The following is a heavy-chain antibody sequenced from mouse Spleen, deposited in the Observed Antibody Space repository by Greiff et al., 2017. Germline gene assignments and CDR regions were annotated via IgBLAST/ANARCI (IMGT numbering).Heavy chain of an antibody. CDR3: ASSSYFDY. J-gene: IGHJ2*01. CDR1: GYTFTDYY. CDR2: INPRNGGT. Sequence: EVQLQPSGPELVKPGASVKISCKASGYTFTDYYLNWVKQSHGKSLEWIGDINPRNGGTSYNKKFKGKATLTVDKSSNTAFMELRSLTSEDSAVYYCASSSYFDYWGQGTTLTVSS. V-gene: IGHV1-26*01.